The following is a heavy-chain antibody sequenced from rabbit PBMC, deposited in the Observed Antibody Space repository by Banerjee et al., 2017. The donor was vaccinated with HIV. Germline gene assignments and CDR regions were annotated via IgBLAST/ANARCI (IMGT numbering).Heavy chain of an antibody. CDR2: IYTGDGDT. CDR3: ARDAAGSYLFNL. D-gene: IGHD4-2*01. V-gene: IGHV1S40*01. CDR1: GFDFISNA. Sequence: QSLEESGGDLVKPGASLTLTCTASGFDFISNAMCWVRQAPGKGLEWIACIYTGDGDTGYASWAKGRFTISKTSSTTVTLQMTSLTAADTATYFCARDAAGSYLFNLWGPGTLVT. J-gene: IGHJ4*01.